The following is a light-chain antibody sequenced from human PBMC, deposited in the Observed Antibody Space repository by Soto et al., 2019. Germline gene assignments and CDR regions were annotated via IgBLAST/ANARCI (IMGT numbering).Light chain of an antibody. Sequence: ELVLTQSPGTLSLSPGERATLSCRASRSLSSSYVVWYQQKPGQAPRLLIYAASRRAPGIPDRFSGSGSATEYTLTISRLEAEDFAVYYCQQQGTFGQGTRVEIK. V-gene: IGKV3-20*01. CDR1: RSLSSSY. J-gene: IGKJ2*01. CDR2: AAS. CDR3: QQQGT.